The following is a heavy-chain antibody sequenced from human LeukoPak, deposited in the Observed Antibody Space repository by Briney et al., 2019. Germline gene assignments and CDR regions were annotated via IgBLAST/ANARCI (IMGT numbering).Heavy chain of an antibody. D-gene: IGHD3-22*01. CDR1: EFTLSSYA. V-gene: IGHV3-23*01. CDR3: AKSYDSSGYYPDY. J-gene: IGHJ4*02. Sequence: GSLRLSCAASEFTLSSYAMTWVRQAPGGGLKGASSVDGGGGGTYYADSVKGRFTISRDNSKDTLYLQMNSLRAEDTAVYYCAKSYDSSGYYPDYWGQGTLVTVSS. CDR2: VDGGGGGT.